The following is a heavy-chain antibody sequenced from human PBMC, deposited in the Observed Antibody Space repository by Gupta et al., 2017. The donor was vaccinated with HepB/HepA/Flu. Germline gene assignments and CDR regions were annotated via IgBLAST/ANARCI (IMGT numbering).Heavy chain of an antibody. V-gene: IGHV1-18*01. J-gene: IGHJ6*03. CDR3: ARDRYCTSSNCYDVGSDYYYMDV. Sequence: QVQLVQSGSELKKPGASVKVSCKTSGYTLGTYGLRWVRQAPGQGLEWMGWINGYNGVTNYAQRLQGRVTTTMDTSTSTAYMELRSLRSDDTAVYYCARDRYCTSSNCYDVGSDYYYMDVWGKGTTVTV. CDR1: GYTLGTYG. CDR2: INGYNGVT. D-gene: IGHD2-2*01.